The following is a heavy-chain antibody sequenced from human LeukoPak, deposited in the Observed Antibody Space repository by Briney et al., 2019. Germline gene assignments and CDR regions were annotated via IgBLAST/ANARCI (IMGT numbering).Heavy chain of an antibody. Sequence: PGGSLRLSCAASGFTFDAYTMHWVRQAPGKGLEWVSLIRWDGGRTYYAGSVKGRYTNSRDNSKNSLYMQMHRLRTEDTALYYCAKDRGRWLQFDAFDIWGQGTMVTVSS. CDR2: IRWDGGRT. CDR3: AKDRGRWLQFDAFDI. V-gene: IGHV3-43*01. D-gene: IGHD5-24*01. CDR1: GFTFDAYT. J-gene: IGHJ3*02.